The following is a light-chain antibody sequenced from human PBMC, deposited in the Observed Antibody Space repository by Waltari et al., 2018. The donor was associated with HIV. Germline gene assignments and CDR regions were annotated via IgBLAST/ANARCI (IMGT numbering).Light chain of an antibody. CDR2: GNN. J-gene: IGLJ2*01. CDR1: SCHIGAGNA. CDR3: QSYGSSLSGPVV. V-gene: IGLV1-40*01. Sequence: QSVLTHPHSASGAPGQRVTIPCTWSSCHIGAGNAVPWYQQLPGTAPKLLIYGNNNRPSGVPDRFSGSKSGTSASLAITGLQAEDEADYFCQSYGSSLSGPVVFGGGTKLTLL.